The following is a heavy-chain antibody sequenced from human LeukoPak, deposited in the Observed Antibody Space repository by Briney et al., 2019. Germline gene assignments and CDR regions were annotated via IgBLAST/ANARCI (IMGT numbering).Heavy chain of an antibody. D-gene: IGHD2-2*02. CDR3: ARSLYCSSTSCYNSQGPLYYYYYMDV. CDR2: IYYSGST. CDR1: GVSISSDY. J-gene: IGHJ6*03. V-gene: IGHV4-59*01. Sequence: SETLSLTCAVSGVSISSDYWSWIRQPPGKGLEWIGSIYYSGSTYYNPSLKSRVTISVDTSKNQFSLKLSSVTAADTAVYYCARSLYCSSTSCYNSQGPLYYYYYMDVWGKGTTVTVSS.